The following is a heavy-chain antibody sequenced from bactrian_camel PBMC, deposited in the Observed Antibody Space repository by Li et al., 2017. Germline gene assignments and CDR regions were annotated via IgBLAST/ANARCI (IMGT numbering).Heavy chain of an antibody. D-gene: IGHD3*01. J-gene: IGHJ4*01. CDR3: AIGGSCGMVLWDY. V-gene: IGHV3S63*01. CDR2: IAKNGAV. CDR1: GFTFDDSD. Sequence: HVQLVESGGGSVQAGGSLRLSCTASGFTFDDSDMGWYRQAPGNECAKVSSIAKNGAVNYSDLVDGRFTISQDNDKKYLFLQMNNLQPEDTAMYHCAIGGSCGMVLWDYWGHGTQVTVS.